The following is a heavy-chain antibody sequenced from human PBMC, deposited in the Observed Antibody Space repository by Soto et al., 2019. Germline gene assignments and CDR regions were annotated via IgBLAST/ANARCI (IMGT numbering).Heavy chain of an antibody. D-gene: IGHD3-9*01. CDR2: FDPEDGET. Sequence: ASVKVSCKVSGYTLTELSMHWVRQAPGKGLEWMGGFDPEDGETIYAQKFQGRVTMTEDTSTDTAYMELSSLRSEDTAVYYCATKLRYFDWSEAFDIWGQGTMVTVSS. V-gene: IGHV1-24*01. CDR3: ATKLRYFDWSEAFDI. J-gene: IGHJ3*02. CDR1: GYTLTELS.